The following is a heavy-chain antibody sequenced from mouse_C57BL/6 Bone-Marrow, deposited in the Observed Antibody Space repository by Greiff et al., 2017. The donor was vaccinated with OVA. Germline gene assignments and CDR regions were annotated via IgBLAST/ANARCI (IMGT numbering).Heavy chain of an antibody. CDR2: ILPGSGST. J-gene: IGHJ4*01. V-gene: IGHV1-9*01. D-gene: IGHD4-1*01. Sequence: VKLQESGAELMKPGASVKLSCKATGYTFTGYWIEWVKQRPGHGLEWIGEILPGSGSTNYNEKFKGKATFTADTSSNTAYMQLSSLTTEDSAIYYCARGNWDYAMDYWGQGTSDTVSS. CDR3: ARGNWDYAMDY. CDR1: GYTFTGYW.